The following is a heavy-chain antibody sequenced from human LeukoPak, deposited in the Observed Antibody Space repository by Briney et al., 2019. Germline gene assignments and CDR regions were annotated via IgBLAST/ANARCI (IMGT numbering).Heavy chain of an antibody. Sequence: AGSLRLSCVASGFTFSSYAMSWVRQAPGKGLEWVSSISGSGGSTYYADSVKGRFTISRDNSKNTLYLQMNSLRAEDTAVYYCAKELQYSSGWYPGYWGQGTLVTVSS. D-gene: IGHD6-19*01. CDR3: AKELQYSSGWYPGY. J-gene: IGHJ4*02. CDR1: GFTFSSYA. CDR2: ISGSGGST. V-gene: IGHV3-23*01.